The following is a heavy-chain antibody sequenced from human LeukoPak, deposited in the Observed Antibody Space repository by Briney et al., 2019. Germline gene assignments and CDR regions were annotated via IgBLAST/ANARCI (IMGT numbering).Heavy chain of an antibody. CDR2: IYYSGST. D-gene: IGHD3-9*01. CDR1: GGSISSGDYY. J-gene: IGHJ5*02. CDR3: ARRDFDWLLSAAWFDP. V-gene: IGHV4-30-4*08. Sequence: SQTLSLTCTVSGGSISSGDYYWSWIRQPPGKGLEWIGYIYYSGSTYYNPSLKSRVTISVDTSKNQFSLKLSSVTAADTAVYYCARRDFDWLLSAAWFDPWGQGTLVTVSS.